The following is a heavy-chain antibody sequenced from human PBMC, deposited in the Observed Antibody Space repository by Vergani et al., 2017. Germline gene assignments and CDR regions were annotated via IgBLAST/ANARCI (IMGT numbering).Heavy chain of an antibody. Sequence: EVRLLESGGGLVQPGGSLRLSCAASGFTFNIYAMSWVRQAPGKGLEWVSTITYNGGRTHYADSVTGRFTISRDNSKNTLFLQLKTLRAEDAGVYYCAKDYNRMGALHYWGQGTLVAVSS. J-gene: IGHJ4*02. CDR2: ITYNGGRT. CDR1: GFTFNIYA. V-gene: IGHV3-23*01. CDR3: AKDYNRMGALHY. D-gene: IGHD2/OR15-2a*01.